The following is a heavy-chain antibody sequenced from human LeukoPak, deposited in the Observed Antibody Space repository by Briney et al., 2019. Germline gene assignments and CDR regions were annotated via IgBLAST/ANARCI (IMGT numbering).Heavy chain of an antibody. Sequence: SVKVSCKASGGTFSSYAISWVRQTPGQGLEWMGGIIPIFGTANYAQKFQGRVTITADKSTSTAYMELSILRSEDTAVYYCARGRSGYSYGRYYYYGMDVWGKGTTVTVSS. J-gene: IGHJ6*04. CDR3: ARGRSGYSYGRYYYYGMDV. D-gene: IGHD5-18*01. CDR1: GGTFSSYA. V-gene: IGHV1-69*06. CDR2: IIPIFGTA.